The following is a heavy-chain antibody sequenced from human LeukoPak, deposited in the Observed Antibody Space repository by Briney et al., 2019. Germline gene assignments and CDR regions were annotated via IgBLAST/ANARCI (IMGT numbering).Heavy chain of an antibody. CDR2: IYPGDSDT. CDR3: ARLSGSGTLKSYYYYYYMDV. D-gene: IGHD3-10*01. CDR1: GYSFTSYW. J-gene: IGHJ6*03. V-gene: IGHV5-51*01. Sequence: GESLKISCKGSGYSFTSYWIGWVRQMPGKGLEWMGIIYPGDSDTRYSPSFQGQVTISADKSISTAYLQWSSLKASDTAMYYCARLSGSGTLKSYYYYYYMDVWGKGTTVTISS.